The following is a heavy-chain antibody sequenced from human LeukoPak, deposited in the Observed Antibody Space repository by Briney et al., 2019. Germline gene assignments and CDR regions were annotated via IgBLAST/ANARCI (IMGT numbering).Heavy chain of an antibody. CDR3: ARGGYDYYGSGSYYNVAPFDY. D-gene: IGHD3-10*01. CDR1: GFTFSSYE. Sequence: PGGSLRLSCAASGFTFSSYEMNWVRQAPGKGLEWVSYISSSGSTIYYADSVKGRFTISRDNAKNSLYLQMNSLRAEDTAVYYCARGGYDYYGSGSYYNVAPFDYWGQGTLVTVSS. J-gene: IGHJ4*02. V-gene: IGHV3-48*03. CDR2: ISSSGSTI.